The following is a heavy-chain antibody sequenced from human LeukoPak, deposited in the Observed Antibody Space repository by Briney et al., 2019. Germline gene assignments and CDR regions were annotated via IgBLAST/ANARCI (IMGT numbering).Heavy chain of an antibody. D-gene: IGHD5-24*01. V-gene: IGHV1-69*05. CDR1: GGTFSSYA. Sequence: SVKVSCKASGGTFSSYAISWVRQAPGQGLEWMGGIIPIFGTANYAQKFQGRVTITTDESTSTAYMELSSLRSEDTAVYYCARARDGDNAPRYYYYYYMDVWGKGTTVTASS. J-gene: IGHJ6*03. CDR2: IIPIFGTA. CDR3: ARARDGDNAPRYYYYYYMDV.